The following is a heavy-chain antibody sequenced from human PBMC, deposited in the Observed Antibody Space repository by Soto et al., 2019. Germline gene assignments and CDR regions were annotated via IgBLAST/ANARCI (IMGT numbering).Heavy chain of an antibody. Sequence: QVQLQESGPGLVKPSQTLSLTCTVSGGSISSGDYYWSWIRQPPGKGLEWIGYIYYSGSTYYNPSLKSRVTISVDTSKNQFSLKPSSVTAADTAVYYCARSCGGGSCYGDGWFDPWGQGTLVTVSS. CDR1: GGSISSGDYY. J-gene: IGHJ5*02. D-gene: IGHD2-15*01. V-gene: IGHV4-30-4*01. CDR2: IYYSGST. CDR3: ARSCGGGSCYGDGWFDP.